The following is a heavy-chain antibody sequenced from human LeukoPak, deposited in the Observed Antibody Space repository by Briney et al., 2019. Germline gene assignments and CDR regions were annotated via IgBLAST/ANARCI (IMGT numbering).Heavy chain of an antibody. D-gene: IGHD6-19*01. CDR3: AKYKIGAVAGKGVFDY. J-gene: IGHJ4*02. CDR1: GFTVSSNY. CDR2: IYSGGST. V-gene: IGHV3-53*01. Sequence: GGSLRLSCAASGFTVSSNYMSWVRQAPGKGLEWVSVIYSGGSTYYADSVKGRFTISRDNSKNTLYLQMNSLRAEDTAVYYCAKYKIGAVAGKGVFDYWGQGTLVTVSS.